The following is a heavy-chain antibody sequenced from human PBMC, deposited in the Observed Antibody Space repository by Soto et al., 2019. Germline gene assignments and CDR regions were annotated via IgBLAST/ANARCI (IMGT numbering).Heavy chain of an antibody. V-gene: IGHV3-11*01. J-gene: IGHJ3*02. D-gene: IGHD3-3*02. CDR1: GFTFSDFY. CDR2: MSGSGRTI. Sequence: NPGGSLRLSCAASGFTFSDFYMSWIRQAPGKGLEWVSYMSGSGRTIYYADSVRGRFTISRDNAKNSLYLQMSSLRAEDTAVYYCVQTGIYISFDIWGPGTMVTVSS. CDR3: VQTGIYISFDI.